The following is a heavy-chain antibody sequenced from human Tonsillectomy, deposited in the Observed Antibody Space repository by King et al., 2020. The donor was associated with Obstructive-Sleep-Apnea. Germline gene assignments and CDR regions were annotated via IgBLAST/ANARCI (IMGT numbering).Heavy chain of an antibody. CDR3: TTNDVLLWFGEFFDY. CDR2: IKSKTDGGTT. CDR1: GFTFSNAW. V-gene: IGHV3-15*01. J-gene: IGHJ4*01. D-gene: IGHD3-10*01. Sequence: QLVQSGGGLVKPGGSLRLSCAASGFTFSNAWMSWVRQAPGKGLEWGGRIKSKTDGGTTDYAAPVKGRFTISRDDSKNTLYLQMNSLKTEDTAVYYCTTNDVLLWFGEFFDYWGHGTLVTVSS.